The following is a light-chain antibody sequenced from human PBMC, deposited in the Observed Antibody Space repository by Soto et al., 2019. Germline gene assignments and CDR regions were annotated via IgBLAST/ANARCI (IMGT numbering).Light chain of an antibody. V-gene: IGKV3-20*01. CDR3: QQYGSSPIT. CDR2: GAS. CDR1: QSVTSYY. Sequence: EIVLTQSPGTLSLSLGDRATLYCTASQSVTSYYLAWYQQKPGQAPRLLISGASSRATGIPDRFSGSGSETDFTLIISRLEPEDFAVYFCQQYGSSPITFGQGTRLDIQ. J-gene: IGKJ5*01.